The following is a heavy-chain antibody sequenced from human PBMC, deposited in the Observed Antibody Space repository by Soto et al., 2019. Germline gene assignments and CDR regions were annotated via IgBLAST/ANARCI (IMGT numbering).Heavy chain of an antibody. V-gene: IGHV1-69*13. CDR3: ARAQGYCISTSCSYNWFDP. CDR1: GGTFSSYA. CDR2: IIPIFGTA. Sequence: SVKVSCKASGGTFSSYAISWVRQAPGQGLDWMGGIIPIFGTANYAQKFQGRVTITADESTSTAYMELSSLRSEDTAVYYCARAQGYCISTSCSYNWFDPWGQGTLVTVSS. D-gene: IGHD2-2*01. J-gene: IGHJ5*02.